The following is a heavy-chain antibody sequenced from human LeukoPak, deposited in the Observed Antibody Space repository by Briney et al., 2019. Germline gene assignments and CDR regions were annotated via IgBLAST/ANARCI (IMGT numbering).Heavy chain of an antibody. CDR2: ISGSGGST. V-gene: IGHV3-23*01. CDR3: AKSYNGYESKPDY. D-gene: IGHD5-12*01. Sequence: PGGSLRLSCAASGFTLGSYAMSWVRQASGKGLEWVSAISGSGGSTYYADSVKGRFTISRDNSKNTLYLQMSSLRAEDTAVYYCAKSYNGYESKPDYWGQGTLVTVSS. J-gene: IGHJ4*02. CDR1: GFTLGSYA.